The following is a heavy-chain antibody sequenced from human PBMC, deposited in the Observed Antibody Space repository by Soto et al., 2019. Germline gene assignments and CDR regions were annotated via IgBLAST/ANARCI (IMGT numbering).Heavy chain of an antibody. D-gene: IGHD6-6*01. CDR2: IYQSGST. CDR1: GGSISSRNW. J-gene: IGHJ3*01. V-gene: IGHV4-4*02. CDR3: AKDRLWGSSDRGAPDDFEV. Sequence: SETLSLTCTVSGGSISSRNWWSWLRQSPTKGLEWIGEIYQSGSTNYNPSLESRVTISVDKSKNQFSLELTSLTAADTAVYYCAKDRLWGSSDRGAPDDFEVWGQGTMVTVSS.